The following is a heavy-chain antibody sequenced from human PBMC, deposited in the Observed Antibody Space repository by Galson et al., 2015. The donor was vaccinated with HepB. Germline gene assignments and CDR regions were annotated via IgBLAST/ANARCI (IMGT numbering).Heavy chain of an antibody. CDR1: GFTFSSYA. CDR3: SKRILVVLAAISPSWQDF. Sequence: SLRLSCAASGFTFSSYAMSWVRQAQGKGLEWVSAISGSGGGTYYADSVKGRFSISRDNSKNTLYLQMNSLRAEDTAVYFCSKRILVVLAAISPSWQDFWGQGTLVIVSS. J-gene: IGHJ4*02. CDR2: ISGSGGGT. V-gene: IGHV3-23*01. D-gene: IGHD2-2*02.